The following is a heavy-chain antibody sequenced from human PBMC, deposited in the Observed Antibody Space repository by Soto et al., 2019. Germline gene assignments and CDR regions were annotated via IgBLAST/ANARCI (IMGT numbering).Heavy chain of an antibody. D-gene: IGHD2-8*01. J-gene: IGHJ3*02. CDR3: ARDREDIVLMVYATEPSDAFDI. CDR2: ISSSSSYI. V-gene: IGHV3-21*01. CDR1: GFTFSSYS. Sequence: PGGSLRLSCAASGFTFSSYSMNWVRQAPGKGLEWVSSISSSSSYIYYADSVKGRFTISRDNAKNSLYLQMNSLRAEDTAVYYCARDREDIVLMVYATEPSDAFDIWGQGTMVTVSS.